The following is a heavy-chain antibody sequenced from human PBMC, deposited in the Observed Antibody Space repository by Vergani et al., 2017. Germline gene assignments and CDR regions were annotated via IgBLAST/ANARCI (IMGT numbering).Heavy chain of an antibody. Sequence: QLQLQESGPGLVKPSETLSLTCTVPGVSLSSSSYYLGWIRQPPGKGLEWIGSIYYSGSTYYNPSLKSRVTISVDTSKNQCCLKLSSVTAADTAVYYCAIDMITFGGVIGSDAFDIWGQGTMVTVSS. CDR1: GVSLSSSSYY. J-gene: IGHJ3*02. CDR3: AIDMITFGGVIGSDAFDI. CDR2: IYYSGST. V-gene: IGHV4-39*01. D-gene: IGHD3-16*02.